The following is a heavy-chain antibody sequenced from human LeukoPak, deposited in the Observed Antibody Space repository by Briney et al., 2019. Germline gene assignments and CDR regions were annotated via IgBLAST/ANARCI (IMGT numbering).Heavy chain of an antibody. CDR1: GYTFTSYY. CDR2: IIPIFGTA. V-gene: IGHV1-69*13. Sequence: SVTVSCKASGYTFTSYYMHWVRQAPGQGLEWMGGIIPIFGTANYAQKFQGRVTITADESTSTAYMGLSSLRSEDTAVYYCARDTAYYYDSSGYPLAYYYYGMDVWGQGTTVTVSS. CDR3: ARDTAYYYDSSGYPLAYYYYGMDV. D-gene: IGHD3-22*01. J-gene: IGHJ6*02.